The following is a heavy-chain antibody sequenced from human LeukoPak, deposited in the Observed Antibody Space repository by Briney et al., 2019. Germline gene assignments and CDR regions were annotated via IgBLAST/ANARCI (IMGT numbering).Heavy chain of an antibody. V-gene: IGHV4-39*07. J-gene: IGHJ3*02. D-gene: IGHD2-21*02. Sequence: SETLSLTCTVSGGSISSSSYYWGWIRQPPGKGLEWIGSIYYSGSTYYNPSLKSRVTISVDTSKNQFSLKLSSVTAADTAVYYCARDVIVVVTRDAFDIWGQGTMVTVSS. CDR1: GGSISSSSYY. CDR2: IYYSGST. CDR3: ARDVIVVVTRDAFDI.